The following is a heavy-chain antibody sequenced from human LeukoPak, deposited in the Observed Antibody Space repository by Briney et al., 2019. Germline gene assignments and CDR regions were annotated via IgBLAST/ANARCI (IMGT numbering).Heavy chain of an antibody. CDR3: AKLAFYETSAPLRDLSF. CDR2: IRPTGSNT. CDR1: GFPFNTYA. D-gene: IGHD1-14*01. J-gene: IGHJ4*02. V-gene: IGHV3-23*01. Sequence: GGSLRLSCAASGFPFNTYAMSWVRQAPGKGLEWVSIIRPTGSNTYYASSVKGRFTISRDDSKTTLYLQMSSLRAEDTAIYYCAKLAFYETSAPLRDLSFWGQGALVTVSS.